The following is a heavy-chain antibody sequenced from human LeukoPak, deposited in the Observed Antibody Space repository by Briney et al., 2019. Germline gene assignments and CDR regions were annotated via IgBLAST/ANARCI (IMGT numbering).Heavy chain of an antibody. D-gene: IGHD5-12*01. CDR1: GYTFTGYY. J-gene: IGHJ4*02. V-gene: IGHV1-2*02. CDR3: ARVGDGYNLLDYFDY. CDR2: INPNSGGT. Sequence: ASVKVSCKASGYTFTGYYMHWVRQAPGQGLEWMGWINPNSGGTNYAQKFQGRVTMTRDTSISTAYMGLSRLRSDDTAVYYCARVGDGYNLLDYFDYWGQGTLVTVSS.